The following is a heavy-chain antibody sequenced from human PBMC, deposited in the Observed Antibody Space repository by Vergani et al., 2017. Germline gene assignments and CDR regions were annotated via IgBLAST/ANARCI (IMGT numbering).Heavy chain of an antibody. J-gene: IGHJ5*02. CDR2: IYTSGST. Sequence: QVQLQASGPGLVKPSETLSLTCTVSGGSISSYYWSWIRQPAGKGLEWIGRIYTSGSTNYNPSLKSRVTMSVDTSKNQFSLKLSSVTAADTAVYYCARASCSSTSCYPPLDWFDPWGQGTLVTVSS. D-gene: IGHD2-2*01. CDR1: GGSISSYY. V-gene: IGHV4-4*07. CDR3: ARASCSSTSCYPPLDWFDP.